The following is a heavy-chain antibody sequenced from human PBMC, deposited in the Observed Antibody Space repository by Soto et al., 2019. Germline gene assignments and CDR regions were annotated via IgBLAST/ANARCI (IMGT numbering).Heavy chain of an antibody. V-gene: IGHV3-30*18. Sequence: GGSLILSCAASGFTFSSYCMHWVRQAPGKGLEWVAVISYDGSNKYYADSVKGRFTISRDNSKNTLYLQMNSLRAEDTAVYYCAKDRGSSGWLHYYYGMDVWGQGTTVTVSS. CDR3: AKDRGSSGWLHYYYGMDV. CDR2: ISYDGSNK. J-gene: IGHJ6*02. D-gene: IGHD6-19*01. CDR1: GFTFSSYC.